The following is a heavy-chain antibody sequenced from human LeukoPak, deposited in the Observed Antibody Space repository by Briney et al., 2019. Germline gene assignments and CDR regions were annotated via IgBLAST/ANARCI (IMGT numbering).Heavy chain of an antibody. Sequence: ASVKVSCKASGYTFTSYGISWVRQVPGQGLEWMGWISAYNGNTNYAQKLQGRVTLTTDTATSTAYMDLMSLRSDDTAVYYCAILASTGTLDLDYWGQGTLVTVSS. V-gene: IGHV1-18*01. D-gene: IGHD6-13*01. CDR1: GYTFTSYG. CDR3: AILASTGTLDLDY. CDR2: ISAYNGNT. J-gene: IGHJ4*02.